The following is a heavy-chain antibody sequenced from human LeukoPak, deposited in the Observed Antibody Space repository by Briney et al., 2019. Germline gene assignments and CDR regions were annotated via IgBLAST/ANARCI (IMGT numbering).Heavy chain of an antibody. CDR3: ARKGGIVVVPAAN. D-gene: IGHD2-2*01. J-gene: IGHJ4*02. CDR1: GFTFSDYY. Sequence: GWSLRLSCAPSGFTFSDYYMSWIRQAPGKGLEWVSYISSIGSTIYYADSVKGRFTISRDNAKNSLYLQMNSLRAEDTAVYYCARKGGIVVVPAANWGQGTLVTVSS. CDR2: ISSIGSTI. V-gene: IGHV3-11*01.